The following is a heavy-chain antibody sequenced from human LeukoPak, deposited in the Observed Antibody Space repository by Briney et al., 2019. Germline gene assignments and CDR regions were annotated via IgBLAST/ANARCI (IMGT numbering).Heavy chain of an antibody. D-gene: IGHD5-24*01. Sequence: SETLSLTCTVSGGSISSYYWSWIRQPPGKGLEWIGYIYYSGSTNYNPSLKSRVTISVDTSKNQFSLKLNSVTAADTAVYYCARGRDGYKSAFDIWGQGTMVTASS. J-gene: IGHJ3*02. CDR2: IYYSGST. CDR3: ARGRDGYKSAFDI. V-gene: IGHV4-59*01. CDR1: GGSISSYY.